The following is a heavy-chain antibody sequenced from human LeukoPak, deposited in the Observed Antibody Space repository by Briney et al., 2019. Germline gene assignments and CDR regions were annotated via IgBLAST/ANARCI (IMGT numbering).Heavy chain of an antibody. Sequence: TLSLTCAVSGGSISSGGYSWSWIRQPPGKGLEWIGYIYHSGSTYYNPSLKSRVTISVDRSKNQFSLKLSSVAAADTAVYYCARGVDYSNYFDYWGQGTLVTVSS. CDR2: IYHSGST. CDR3: ARGVDYSNYFDY. V-gene: IGHV4-30-2*01. D-gene: IGHD4-11*01. J-gene: IGHJ4*02. CDR1: GGSISSGGYS.